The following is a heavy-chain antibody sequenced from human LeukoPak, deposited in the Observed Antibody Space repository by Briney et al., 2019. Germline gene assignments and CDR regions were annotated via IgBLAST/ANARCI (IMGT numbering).Heavy chain of an antibody. CDR3: ARVNSIFGVVIRFDP. J-gene: IGHJ5*02. Sequence: ASVKVSCKVSGYTLTELSMHWVRQAPGKGLEWMGGFDPEDGETIYAQKFQGRVTMTRNTSISTAYMELSSLRSEDTAVYYCARVNSIFGVVIRFDPWGQGTLVTVSS. CDR1: GYTLTELS. D-gene: IGHD3-3*02. V-gene: IGHV1-24*01. CDR2: FDPEDGET.